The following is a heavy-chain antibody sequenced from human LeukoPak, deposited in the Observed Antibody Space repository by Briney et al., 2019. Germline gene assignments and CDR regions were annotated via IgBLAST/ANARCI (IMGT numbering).Heavy chain of an antibody. D-gene: IGHD3-10*01. CDR2: FSSDGRST. Sequence: GRSLRLSCAASGFTFSTFNMHWVRQAPGKGLEWVAVFSSDGRSTFYAENVQGRFTLSRDNSKNTLSLQMNSLRAEDTAVYYCAKSYYYHSGSFDYWGQGALVTVSS. CDR1: GFTFSTFN. V-gene: IGHV3-30*18. CDR3: AKSYYYHSGSFDY. J-gene: IGHJ4*02.